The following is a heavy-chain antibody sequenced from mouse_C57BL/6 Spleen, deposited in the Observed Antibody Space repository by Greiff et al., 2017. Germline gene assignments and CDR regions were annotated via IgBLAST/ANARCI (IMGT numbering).Heavy chain of an antibody. CDR3: ARSEFDYGSSYEVGY. CDR2: IYPGDGDT. D-gene: IGHD1-1*01. CDR1: GYAFSSSW. V-gene: IGHV1-82*01. Sequence: VQLQQSGPELVKPGASVKISCKASGYAFSSSWMNWVKQRPGKGLEWIGRIYPGDGDTNYNGKFKGKATLTADKSSSTAYMQLSSLTSEDSAVYFCARSEFDYGSSYEVGYWGQGTTLTVSS. J-gene: IGHJ2*01.